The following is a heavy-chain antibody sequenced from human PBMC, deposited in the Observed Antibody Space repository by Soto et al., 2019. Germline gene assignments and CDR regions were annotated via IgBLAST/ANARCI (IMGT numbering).Heavy chain of an antibody. D-gene: IGHD6-19*01. V-gene: IGHV4-59*08. CDR1: GASISNSY. Sequence: PSETLCLTCSVSGASISNSYWSWIRQPPGKRLEWIGSIYYSGTTYYNPSLKSRVTISVDTSKNQFSLKLSSVTAADTAVYYCARILIMSSGLDYWGQGTLVTVSS. CDR2: IYYSGTT. CDR3: ARILIMSSGLDY. J-gene: IGHJ4*02.